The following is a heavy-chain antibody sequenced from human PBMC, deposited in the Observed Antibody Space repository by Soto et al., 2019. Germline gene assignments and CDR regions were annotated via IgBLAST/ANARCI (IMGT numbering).Heavy chain of an antibody. D-gene: IGHD3-10*01. J-gene: IGHJ3*02. V-gene: IGHV3-23*01. Sequence: PGGSLRLSCAASGFTFSSYAMNWVRQAPGKGLEWVSVISGSSGSTYYADSVKGRFTISRDNSKNTLYLQMSSLRAEDTAVYYCAKDRLPSVIRDGFDIWGQGTTVTVSS. CDR3: AKDRLPSVIRDGFDI. CDR2: ISGSSGST. CDR1: GFTFSSYA.